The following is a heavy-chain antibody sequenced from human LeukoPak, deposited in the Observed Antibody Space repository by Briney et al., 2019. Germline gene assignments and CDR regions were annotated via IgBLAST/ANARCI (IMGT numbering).Heavy chain of an antibody. D-gene: IGHD3-22*01. Sequence: GGSLRLSCAASGFTFSSYAMSWVRQAPGKGLEWVSAISGSGGRTYYADSVKGRFAISRDNSKNTLYLQMNSLRAEDTAVYYCAKTDSSDYSYYFDYWGQGTLVTVSS. V-gene: IGHV3-23*01. CDR2: ISGSGGRT. CDR1: GFTFSSYA. CDR3: AKTDSSDYSYYFDY. J-gene: IGHJ4*02.